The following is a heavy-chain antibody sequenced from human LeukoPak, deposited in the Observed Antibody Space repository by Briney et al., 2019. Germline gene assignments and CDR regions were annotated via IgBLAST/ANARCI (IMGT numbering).Heavy chain of an antibody. CDR3: ARQGSYSAGRAFDI. D-gene: IGHD3-10*01. J-gene: IGHJ3*02. V-gene: IGHV4-59*08. Sequence: SETLSLTCTVSGGSISSYYWSWIRQPPGKGLERIGYIYYSGSTNYNPSLKSRVTISVNTSKNQFSLKLSSVTAADTAVYYCARQGSYSAGRAFDIWGQGTMVTVSS. CDR1: GGSISSYY. CDR2: IYYSGST.